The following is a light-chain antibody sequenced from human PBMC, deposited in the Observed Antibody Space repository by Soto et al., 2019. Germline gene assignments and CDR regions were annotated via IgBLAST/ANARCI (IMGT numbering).Light chain of an antibody. CDR1: QTIGSN. J-gene: IGKJ5*01. CDR3: QQYNNWPAIT. V-gene: IGKV3D-15*01. CDR2: GAS. Sequence: EIVMTQSPATLSVSPVERATLSCRASQTIGSNLAWYQQKPGQAPRLLIYGASTRATGIPARFSGSGSGTEFTLTISSLQSEDFAVYYCQQYNNWPAITFGQGTRLEIK.